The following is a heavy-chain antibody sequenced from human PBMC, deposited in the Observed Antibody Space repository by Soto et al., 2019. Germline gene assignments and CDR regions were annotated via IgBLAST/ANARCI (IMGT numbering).Heavy chain of an antibody. J-gene: IGHJ4*02. CDR1: GFTFSNSA. CDR2: ISGSADST. D-gene: IGHD3-10*01. V-gene: IGHV3-23*01. Sequence: QPGGSLRLSCSASGFTFSNSAMYWVRQAPGKGLEWVSVISGSADSTNYADSVKGRFTISRDNSKNTVYLQMNSLRVEDTAVYYCAKDRNHYGSGSYFDYWGQGTLVTVSS. CDR3: AKDRNHYGSGSYFDY.